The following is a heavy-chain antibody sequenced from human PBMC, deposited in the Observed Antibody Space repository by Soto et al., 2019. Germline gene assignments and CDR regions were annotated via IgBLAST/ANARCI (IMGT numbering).Heavy chain of an antibody. CDR3: ARGDNYYGMDV. V-gene: IGHV3-30-3*01. J-gene: IGHJ6*02. CDR2: ISYGGSNK. Sequence: HVQLVESGGGVVQPGRSLRLSCAASGFSLSNYFMHWVRQAPGKGLEWVAIISYGGSNKHYADSVKGRFTISRDNSKNTLYVQMNSLRAEDTAVYRCARGDNYYGMDVWGQGTTVTVSS. D-gene: IGHD2-15*01. CDR1: GFSLSNYF.